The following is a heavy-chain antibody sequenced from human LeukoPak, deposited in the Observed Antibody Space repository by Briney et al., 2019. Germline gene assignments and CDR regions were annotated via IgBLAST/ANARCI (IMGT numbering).Heavy chain of an antibody. CDR3: ARGYGTTADLIHL. D-gene: IGHD1-7*01. CDR1: GGSISSSSYY. Sequence: PSETLSLTCTVSGGSISSSSYYWGWVRQSPGKGLEWIGSMCYSGGTYYNRSLKSRVTISVDTSKNQFSLKLTSVTAADTAVYYCARGYGTTADLIHLWGRGTLVTVSS. V-gene: IGHV4-39*07. J-gene: IGHJ5*02. CDR2: MCYSGGT.